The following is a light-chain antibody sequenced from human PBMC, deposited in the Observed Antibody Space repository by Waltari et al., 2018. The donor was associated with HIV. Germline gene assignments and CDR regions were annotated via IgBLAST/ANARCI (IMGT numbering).Light chain of an antibody. V-gene: IGKV1-5*03. J-gene: IGKJ3*01. CDR2: KAS. CDR3: QHHRG. CDR1: QSVSTW. Sequence: DIQMTQSPSTLSASVGDRVTITCRASQSVSTWLAWYQQKPGKAPKLLIYKASNLESGVPSRFSGSGSGTEFTLTISSLQPDDFATYYCQHHRGFGPGTKVDIK.